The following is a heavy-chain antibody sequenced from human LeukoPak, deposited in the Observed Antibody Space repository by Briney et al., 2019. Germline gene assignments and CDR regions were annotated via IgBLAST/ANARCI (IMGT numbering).Heavy chain of an antibody. J-gene: IGHJ6*02. CDR2: INRDGSER. V-gene: IGHV3-7*03. Sequence: GGSLRLSCAASGNYWMTWVRQAPGKGLEWVANINRDGSERYYVDSVKGRFTISRDDAKSSLYLQMNSLRAEDTAVYYCARRNAMDVWGQGTTVIVFS. CDR1: GNYW. CDR3: ARRNAMDV.